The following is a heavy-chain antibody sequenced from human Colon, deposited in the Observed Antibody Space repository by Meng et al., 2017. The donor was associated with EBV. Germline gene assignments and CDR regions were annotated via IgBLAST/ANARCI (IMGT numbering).Heavy chain of an antibody. V-gene: IGHV4-34*01. CDR1: GGSFSGHY. D-gene: IGHD6-19*01. Sequence: QVQLQQWGAGLLKPSETLSLTCAVYGGSFSGHYWTWIRQPPGKGLEWIGEINHSGSTNYNPSLKSRVTISTDTSKNQFSLKVKSVTAADTAVYFCARLYPPDQWLLTSDTSKYWGQGTLVTVSS. J-gene: IGHJ4*02. CDR2: INHSGST. CDR3: ARLYPPDQWLLTSDTSKY.